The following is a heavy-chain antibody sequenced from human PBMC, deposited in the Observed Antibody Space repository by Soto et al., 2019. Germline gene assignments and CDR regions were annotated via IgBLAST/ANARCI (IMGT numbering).Heavy chain of an antibody. D-gene: IGHD2-15*01. V-gene: IGHV3-66*01. J-gene: IGHJ4*02. CDR2: IYSGGST. Sequence: PGGSLRLSCAASGFTVSSNYMSWVRQAPGKGLEWVSVIYSGGSTYYADSVKGRFTISRDNSKNTLYLQMNSLRVEDTAVYYCARDPYGSCSGGSCYSTHQFDYWGQGTLVTVSS. CDR1: GFTVSSNY. CDR3: ARDPYGSCSGGSCYSTHQFDY.